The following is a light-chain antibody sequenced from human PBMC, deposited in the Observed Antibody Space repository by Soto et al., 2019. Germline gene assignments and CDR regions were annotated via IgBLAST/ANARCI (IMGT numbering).Light chain of an antibody. V-gene: IGKV1-5*01. CDR3: QQYHSASIT. J-gene: IGKJ5*01. Sequence: DIQMTQSPSTLSASVGDRVTITCRASQSLNNYLAWYQQTPGKAPKLLIYDASTLERGVPSRFSGSGSGTEFTLTISSLQADDFATYYCQQYHSASITFGQGTRLEIK. CDR2: DAS. CDR1: QSLNNY.